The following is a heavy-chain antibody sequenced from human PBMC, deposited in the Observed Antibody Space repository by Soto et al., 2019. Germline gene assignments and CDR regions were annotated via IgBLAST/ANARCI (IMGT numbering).Heavy chain of an antibody. CDR3: AREDRGQEY. Sequence: QVHLVQSGAEVKKPGASVTVSCKTSGYSFRTYGITWVRQAPGQGLEWMGWISADIVNPIYAQKVQGRVIMTTDTSTSTAYMELSSPRFDDTAVYYFAREDRGQEYWGHGTLVIVSS. CDR2: ISADIVNP. V-gene: IGHV1-18*04. CDR1: GYSFRTYG. D-gene: IGHD3-10*01. J-gene: IGHJ4*01.